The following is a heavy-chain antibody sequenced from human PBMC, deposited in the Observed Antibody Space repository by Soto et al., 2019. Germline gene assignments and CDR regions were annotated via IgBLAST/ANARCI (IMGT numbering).Heavy chain of an antibody. CDR3: ALRSMAVVPEY. J-gene: IGHJ4*02. CDR1: GVSISSSSYY. D-gene: IGHD3-22*01. CDR2: IYYSGST. Sequence: PSETLSLTCTVSGVSISSSSYYWGWIRQPPGKGLEWIVSIYYSGSTYYNPSLKSRVTISVDTSKNQFSLKLSSVTAADTAVYYCALRSMAVVPEYWGQGTLVTVSS. V-gene: IGHV4-39*01.